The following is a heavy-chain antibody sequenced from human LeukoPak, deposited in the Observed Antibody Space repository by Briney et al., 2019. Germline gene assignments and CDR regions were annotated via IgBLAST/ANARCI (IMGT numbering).Heavy chain of an antibody. V-gene: IGHV1-3*01. CDR3: ARDHTILMGTFDY. CDR2: INAGNGNT. Sequence: ASVKVSCKASGYTFTSYAMHWVRQAPGQRLEWMGWINAGNGNTKYSQKFQGRVTIIRDTSASTAYMELSSLRSEDTAVYYCARDHTILMGTFDYWGQGTLVTVSS. J-gene: IGHJ4*02. CDR1: GYTFTSYA. D-gene: IGHD2-8*01.